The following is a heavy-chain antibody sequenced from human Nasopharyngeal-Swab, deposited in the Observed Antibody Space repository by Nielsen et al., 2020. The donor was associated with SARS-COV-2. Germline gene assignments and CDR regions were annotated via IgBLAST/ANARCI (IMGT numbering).Heavy chain of an antibody. D-gene: IGHD1-26*01. V-gene: IGHV4-31*03. J-gene: IGHJ4*02. CDR2: IYYSGNT. CDR3: ARGWAGHCFDY. CDR1: GASITSGGYY. Sequence: SETLSLTCTVSGASITSGGYYWSWIRHLPGRGLEWIGYIYYSGNTFYNPSLKSRVTMSVDTSENQFSLNLNSVTAADTAVYYCARGWAGHCFDYWGQGTLVTVSS.